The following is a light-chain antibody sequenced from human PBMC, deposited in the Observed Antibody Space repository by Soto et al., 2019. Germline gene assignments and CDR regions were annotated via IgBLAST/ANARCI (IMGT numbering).Light chain of an antibody. CDR1: QDISKY. Sequence: DIQMTQSPSSLSASVGDRVTITCQASQDISKYLNWYQQKPGKAPKLLIYDASNLETGVPSRFSGCGSGTDFTFTICTLQSEDIATYYCQHYDNLPLTFGGGTKVEIK. J-gene: IGKJ4*01. CDR3: QHYDNLPLT. CDR2: DAS. V-gene: IGKV1-33*01.